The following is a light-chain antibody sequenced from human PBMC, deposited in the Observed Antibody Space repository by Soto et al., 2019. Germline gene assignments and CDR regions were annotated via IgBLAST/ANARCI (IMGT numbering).Light chain of an antibody. CDR3: QTWGTGIHVV. Sequence: QSVLTQSPSASASLGASVKLTCTLSSGHSSYAIAWHQQQPEKGPRYLMKLDSDGSHTKGDAIPDRFSGSSSGAERYLTISSLQSEDKADYYCQTWGTGIHVVFGGGTQLTVL. V-gene: IGLV4-69*01. CDR2: LDSDGSH. CDR1: SGHSSYA. J-gene: IGLJ2*01.